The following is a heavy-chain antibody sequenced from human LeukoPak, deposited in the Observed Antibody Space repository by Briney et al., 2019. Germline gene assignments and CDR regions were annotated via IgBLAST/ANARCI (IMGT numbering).Heavy chain of an antibody. CDR1: GYRFTSYW. V-gene: IGHV5-51*06. CDR3: ARYSSGWPDYYYYMDV. CDR2: IYPGDSDT. D-gene: IGHD6-19*01. J-gene: IGHJ6*03. Sequence: GESLKISCKGSGYRFTSYWIGWVRQMPGKGLEWMGIIYPGDSDTRYSPSFQGQITISVDKSTSTAYVQWSSLKASDTAMYYCARYSSGWPDYYYYMDVWGKGTTVTVSS.